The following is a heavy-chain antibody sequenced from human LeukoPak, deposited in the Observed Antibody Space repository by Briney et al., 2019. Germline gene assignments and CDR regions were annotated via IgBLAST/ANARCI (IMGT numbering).Heavy chain of an antibody. CDR2: RSGQTTG. CDR1: GFIFSAHG. CDR3: ARDIWNDGNYYMDV. J-gene: IGHJ6*03. Sequence: GGSLRLSCEGSGFIFSAHGIHWVRQAPGKGREWVALRSGQTTGPYAESVKGRFTISRDTSRNTLYLQMNSLRAEDTAVYYCARDIWNDGNYYMDVWGQGTTVTVSS. D-gene: IGHD1-1*01. V-gene: IGHV3-33*01.